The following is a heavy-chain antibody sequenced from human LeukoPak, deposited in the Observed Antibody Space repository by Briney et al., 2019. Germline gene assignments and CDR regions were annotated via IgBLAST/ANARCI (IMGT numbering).Heavy chain of an antibody. D-gene: IGHD3-22*01. CDR1: GGSISSSSYY. Sequence: SETLSLTCTVSGGSISSSSYYWGWLRQPPGKGLEWFGSIYYSGSTYYNPSLKSRVTISVDTSKNQFSLKLSSVTAADTAVYYCARLNSSGYYLYLSFDYWGQGTLVTVSS. CDR2: IYYSGST. J-gene: IGHJ4*02. V-gene: IGHV4-39*01. CDR3: ARLNSSGYYLYLSFDY.